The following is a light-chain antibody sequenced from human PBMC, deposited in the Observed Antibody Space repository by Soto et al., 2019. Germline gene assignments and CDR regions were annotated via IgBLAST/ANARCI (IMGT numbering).Light chain of an antibody. CDR2: DVN. J-gene: IGLJ1*01. V-gene: IGLV2-14*03. Sequence: QSALAQPASVSGSPGQSITISCSGTSSDIGGFANFVSWYQQHPGKAPKLMIYDVNSRPSGVSYRFSGSKSDNMASLTISGLQAEDEADYYCLSYTTSRVDVFGTGTKVTVL. CDR1: SSDIGGFANF. CDR3: LSYTTSRVDV.